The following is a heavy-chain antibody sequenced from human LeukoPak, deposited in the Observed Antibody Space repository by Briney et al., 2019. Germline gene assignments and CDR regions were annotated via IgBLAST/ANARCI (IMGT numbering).Heavy chain of an antibody. J-gene: IGHJ4*02. CDR2: ISGSGGST. Sequence: GGSLRLSCAASGFTVSSNYMSWVRQAPGKGLEWVSAISGSGGSTYYADSVKGRFTLYSDSSRNTVYFQLNNLRVEDTAIYYCAKASWVSTTDAVRWGQGTLVTVSS. CDR3: AKASWVSTTDAVR. D-gene: IGHD1-14*01. CDR1: GFTVSSNY. V-gene: IGHV3-23*01.